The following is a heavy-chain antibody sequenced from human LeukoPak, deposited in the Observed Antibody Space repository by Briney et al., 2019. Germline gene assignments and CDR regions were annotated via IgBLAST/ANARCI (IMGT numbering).Heavy chain of an antibody. Sequence: ASVKVSCKASGYTFTSYGISWVRQAPGQGLEWMGWISAYNGNTNCAQKLQGRVTMTTDTSTSTAYMELRSLRSDDTAVYYCARVPGDYYYYGMDVWGQGTTVTVSS. CDR1: GYTFTSYG. CDR3: ARVPGDYYYYGMDV. V-gene: IGHV1-18*01. J-gene: IGHJ6*02. CDR2: ISAYNGNT.